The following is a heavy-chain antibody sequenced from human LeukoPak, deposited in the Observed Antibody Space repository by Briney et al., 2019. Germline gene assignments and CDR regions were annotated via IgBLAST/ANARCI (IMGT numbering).Heavy chain of an antibody. J-gene: IGHJ4*02. CDR3: ARHYDILTDSRYFDY. D-gene: IGHD3-9*01. CDR2: IYYSGRT. V-gene: IGHV4-39*01. Sequence: SETLSLTCTVSGGSISSSSYYWGWIRQPPGKGLEWIGSIYYSGRTYYNPSLKSRVTISIDTSKNQFSLKLSSVTAADTAVYYCARHYDILTDSRYFDYWGQGTLVTVSS. CDR1: GGSISSSSYY.